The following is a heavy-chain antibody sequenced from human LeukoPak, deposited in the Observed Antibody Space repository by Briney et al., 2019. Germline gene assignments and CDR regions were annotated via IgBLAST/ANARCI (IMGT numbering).Heavy chain of an antibody. D-gene: IGHD6-13*01. CDR2: ISAYNGNT. Sequence: ASVKVSFKGSVYNFTSYCSHRVRQAPGQGLEWMGWISAYNGNTNYAQKLQGRVTMTTDTSTSTAYMELRSLRSDDTAVYYCARDTEERLVAGGDWFDYWGQGTLVTVSS. J-gene: IGHJ5*01. V-gene: IGHV1-18*01. CDR1: VYNFTSYC. CDR3: ARDTEERLVAGGDWFDY.